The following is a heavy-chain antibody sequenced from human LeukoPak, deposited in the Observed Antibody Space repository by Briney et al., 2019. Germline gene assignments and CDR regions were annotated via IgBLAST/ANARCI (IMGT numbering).Heavy chain of an antibody. Sequence: GGSLRLSCAASGFTFSSYAMRWVRQAPGKGLEWVSAISGSGGSTYYADSVKGRFTISRDNSKNTLYLQMNSLRADDTAVYYCAKVTVSVYLSEIDYCGQGTLFTVSS. CDR2: ISGSGGST. CDR3: AKVTVSVYLSEIDY. D-gene: IGHD3-22*01. CDR1: GFTFSSYA. J-gene: IGHJ4*02. V-gene: IGHV3-23*01.